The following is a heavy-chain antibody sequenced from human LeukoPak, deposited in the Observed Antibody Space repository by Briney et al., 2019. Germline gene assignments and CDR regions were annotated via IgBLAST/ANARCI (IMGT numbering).Heavy chain of an antibody. V-gene: IGHV1-69*06. CDR2: IIPIFGTA. CDR1: GGTFSSYA. J-gene: IGHJ4*02. CDR3: ARVDSSSWYVAFDY. D-gene: IGHD6-13*01. Sequence: SVKVSCKASGGTFSSYAICWVRQAPGQGLEWMGGIIPIFGTANYAQKFQGRVTITADKSTSTASMELSSLRSEDTAVYYCARVDSSSWYVAFDYWGQGTLVTVSS.